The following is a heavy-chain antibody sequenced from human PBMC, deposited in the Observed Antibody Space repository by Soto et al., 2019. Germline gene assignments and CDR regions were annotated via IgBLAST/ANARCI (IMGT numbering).Heavy chain of an antibody. J-gene: IGHJ4*02. CDR1: GGSISSYY. V-gene: IGHV4-59*01. Sequence: PSETLSLTCTVSGGSISSYYWSWIRQPPGKGLEWIVYIYYSGRTNCKPSLKSRVTIPVDTSKNQFSLKLSSVTAADTAVYYCARGRRSWYHXWGQGTLFTVSX. CDR2: IYYSGRT. CDR3: ARGRRSWYHX. D-gene: IGHD6-13*01.